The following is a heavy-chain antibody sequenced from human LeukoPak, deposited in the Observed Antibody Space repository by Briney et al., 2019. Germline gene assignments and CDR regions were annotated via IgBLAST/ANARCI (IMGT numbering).Heavy chain of an antibody. J-gene: IGHJ4*02. CDR1: GGSISSSSYY. Sequence: SETLSLTCTVSGGSISSSSYYWGWIRQPPGKGPEWIGSIYYSGSTYYNPSLKSRVTISVDTSENQFSLKLSSVTAADTAVYYCARGALDIAAAGPFDYWGQGTLVTVSS. D-gene: IGHD6-13*01. V-gene: IGHV4-39*07. CDR2: IYYSGST. CDR3: ARGALDIAAAGPFDY.